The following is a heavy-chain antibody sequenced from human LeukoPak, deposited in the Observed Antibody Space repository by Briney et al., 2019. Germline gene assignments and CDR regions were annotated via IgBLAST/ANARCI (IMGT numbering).Heavy chain of an antibody. CDR2: IIPIFGTA. D-gene: IGHD3-22*01. CDR1: GGTFSSYA. V-gene: IGHV1-69*13. CDR3: ARNYYDSSGYLGAFDI. Sequence: WASVKVSCKASGGTFSSYAISWVRQAPGQGLEWMGGIIPIFGTANYAQKFQGRVTITADESTSTAYMELSSLRSEDTVVYYCARNYYDSSGYLGAFDIWGQGTMVTVSS. J-gene: IGHJ3*02.